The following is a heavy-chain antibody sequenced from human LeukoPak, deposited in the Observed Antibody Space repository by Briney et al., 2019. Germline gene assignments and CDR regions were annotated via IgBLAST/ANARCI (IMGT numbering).Heavy chain of an antibody. CDR1: EFTFSTYN. D-gene: IGHD3-10*01. Sequence: PGGSLRLSCAASEFTFSTYNMNWVRQAPGKGLEWVSVIYSGGSTYYADSVKGRFTISRDNSKNTLYLQMNSLRAEDTAVYYCARGAYGSGSYGDNWFDPWGQGTLVTVSS. V-gene: IGHV3-66*01. J-gene: IGHJ5*02. CDR3: ARGAYGSGSYGDNWFDP. CDR2: IYSGGST.